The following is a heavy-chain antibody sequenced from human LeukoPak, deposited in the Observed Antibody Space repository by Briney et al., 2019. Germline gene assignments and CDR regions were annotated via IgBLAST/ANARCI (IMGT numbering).Heavy chain of an antibody. CDR3: ARSRGPNILTGYYMPYYFDY. V-gene: IGHV4-61*01. CDR2: IYYSGST. D-gene: IGHD3-9*01. CDR1: GGSVSSGTYY. J-gene: IGHJ4*02. Sequence: SETLSLTCTVSGGSVSSGTYYWSWIRQPPGKGLEWIGYIYYSGSTNYNPSLKSRVTISVDTSKNQFSLKLTSVTAADTAVYYCARSRGPNILTGYYMPYYFDYWGQGTLVPVSS.